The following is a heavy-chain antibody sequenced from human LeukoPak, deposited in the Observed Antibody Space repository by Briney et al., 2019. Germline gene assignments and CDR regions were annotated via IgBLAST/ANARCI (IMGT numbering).Heavy chain of an antibody. CDR2: MNPNSGNT. D-gene: IGHD6-13*01. Sequence: ASVKVSCKAPGYTFTSYDINWVRQATGQGLEWMGWMNPNSGNTGYAQKFQGRVTMTRNTSISTAYMELSSLRSEDTAVYYCARGARAFSSSWYVDAFDIWGQGTMVTVSS. CDR1: GYTFTSYD. V-gene: IGHV1-8*01. J-gene: IGHJ3*02. CDR3: ARGARAFSSSWYVDAFDI.